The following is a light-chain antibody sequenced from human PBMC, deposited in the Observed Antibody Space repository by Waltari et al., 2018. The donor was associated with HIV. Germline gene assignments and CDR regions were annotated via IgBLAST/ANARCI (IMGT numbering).Light chain of an antibody. V-gene: IGLV3-25*03. J-gene: IGLJ2*01. CDR1: ALPNRC. CDR2: KDR. CDR3: QSADRSGSHVV. Sequence: SYELTQPPSMSVSPGQTARITCFGDALPNRCAYGYQQRPGQAPGLWIYKDRERPPGIPERFSGSNSGTTVTLIISGVQPEDEADYYCQSADRSGSHVVFGGGTKVTV.